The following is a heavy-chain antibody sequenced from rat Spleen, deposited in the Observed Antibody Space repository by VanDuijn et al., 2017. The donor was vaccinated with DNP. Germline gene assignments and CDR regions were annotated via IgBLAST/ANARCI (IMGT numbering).Heavy chain of an antibody. CDR3: ARHGDTTDYYFDY. Sequence: EVQLVESGGGLVQPGRSLKVSCAASGFTFSNYVMAWVRQAPKKGLEWVATIIYDGSRTYYRDSVKGRFTISRDNAKSTLYLQMNSLKSEDTATYYCARHGDTTDYYFDYWGQGVMVTVSS. D-gene: IGHD1-6*01. CDR1: GFTFSNYV. CDR2: IIYDGSRT. V-gene: IGHV5-7*01. J-gene: IGHJ2*01.